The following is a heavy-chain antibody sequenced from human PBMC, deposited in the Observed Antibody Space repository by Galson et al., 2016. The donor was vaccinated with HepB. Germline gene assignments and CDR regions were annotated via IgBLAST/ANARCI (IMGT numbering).Heavy chain of an antibody. V-gene: IGHV1-24*01. CDR1: GYTLNELS. J-gene: IGHJ6*02. D-gene: IGHD4-17*01. CDR2: FEPENGET. Sequence: SVKVSCKVSGYTLNELSMHWVRQAPGKGLEWMGGFEPENGETIYAQKFQGRVTLTEDTSTETAFMELSSLRSEDTAVYYCATVSAFVRRDYEARGWEKTNFYYYGMDVWGQGTTVTVSS. CDR3: ATVSAFVRRDYEARGWEKTNFYYYGMDV.